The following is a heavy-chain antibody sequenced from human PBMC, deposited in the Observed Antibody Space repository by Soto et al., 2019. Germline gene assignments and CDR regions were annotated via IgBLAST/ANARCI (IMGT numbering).Heavy chain of an antibody. Sequence: PSPTLSLTCAISGDSVSSNSAAWHWIRQSPSRGLEWLGRTHYRSTWYTDYAASVKSRLTIIPDTSKNQFSVQLNSVTPEDTAVYYCARESLEIREDYYYYGFDVWGQGTTVTVSS. CDR1: GDSVSSNSAA. D-gene: IGHD1-1*01. V-gene: IGHV6-1*01. J-gene: IGHJ6*02. CDR3: ARESLEIREDYYYYGFDV. CDR2: THYRSTWYT.